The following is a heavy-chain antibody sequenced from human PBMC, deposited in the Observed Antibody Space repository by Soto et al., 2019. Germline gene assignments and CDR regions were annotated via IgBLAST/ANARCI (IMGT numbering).Heavy chain of an antibody. V-gene: IGHV3-74*01. Sequence: EVQLVESGGGLVQPGGSLRLSCAASGFGFSGYWMHWVRQTPGKGLVWVSRINSDGSGTSYADSVKGRFTIARDNTKNTLYLQLNSLRDADTAVYYCARAGPKWAAIGLAGDNWGQGALVTVSP. J-gene: IGHJ4*02. CDR3: ARAGPKWAAIGLAGDN. CDR2: INSDGSGT. D-gene: IGHD6-19*01. CDR1: GFGFSGYW.